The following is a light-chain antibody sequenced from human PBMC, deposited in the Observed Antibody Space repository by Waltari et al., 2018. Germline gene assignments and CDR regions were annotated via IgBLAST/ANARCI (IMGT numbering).Light chain of an antibody. J-gene: IGLJ3*02. V-gene: IGLV2-8*01. CDR1: SSDVGGYNY. CDR2: EVS. CDR3: SSYAGSNNLV. Sequence: QSALTQPPSASGSPGQSVTISCTGTSSDVGGYNYVSRYQQHPGKAPKLMIYEVSKRPSGVPDRFSGSKSGTTASLTVSGLQAEDEADYYCSSYAGSNNLVFGGGTKLTVL.